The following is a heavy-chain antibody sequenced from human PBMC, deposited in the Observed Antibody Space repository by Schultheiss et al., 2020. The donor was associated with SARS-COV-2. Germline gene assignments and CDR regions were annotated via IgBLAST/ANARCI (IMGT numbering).Heavy chain of an antibody. CDR2: IGTAGDT. CDR3: SRDAGAGYYYFDS. D-gene: IGHD5-18*01. V-gene: IGHV3-13*01. J-gene: IGHJ4*03. Sequence: GGSLRLSCAASGFTFSSYSMNWVRQAPGKGLEWVSAIGTAGDTYYPGSVKGRFTISRDSATNSLYLRMDSLRAEDTAVYYCSRDAGAGYYYFDSWGQGTMVTVSS. CDR1: GFTFSSYS.